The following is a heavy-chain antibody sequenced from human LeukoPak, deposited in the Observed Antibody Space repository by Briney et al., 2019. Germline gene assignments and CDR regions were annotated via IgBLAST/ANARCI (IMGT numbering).Heavy chain of an antibody. D-gene: IGHD6-13*01. Sequence: PGGSLRLSCAASGFTFSSYEMNWVRQAPGKGLEWVSTFSRSGPDTYYADSVKGRFTIFRDNSKNTLYLQMNSLRAENTAVYYCAKGSLGSWYYFDYWGQGTLVTVSS. CDR2: FSRSGPDT. J-gene: IGHJ4*02. CDR3: AKGSLGSWYYFDY. CDR1: GFTFSSYE. V-gene: IGHV3-23*01.